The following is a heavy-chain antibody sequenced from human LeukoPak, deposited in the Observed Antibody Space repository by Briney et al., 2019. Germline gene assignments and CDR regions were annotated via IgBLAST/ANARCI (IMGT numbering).Heavy chain of an antibody. J-gene: IGHJ5*02. V-gene: IGHV4-61*01. Sequence: SETLSLTCSVSGGSVSSGNYYWSWIRQPPGKGLEWIGYIYYSGSTNYNPSLKSRVTISVDTSKNQFSLKLSSVTAADTAVYYCARVRYSSGWYLFHWFDPWGQGTLVTVSS. CDR3: ARVRYSSGWYLFHWFDP. CDR1: GGSVSSGNYY. D-gene: IGHD6-19*01. CDR2: IYYSGST.